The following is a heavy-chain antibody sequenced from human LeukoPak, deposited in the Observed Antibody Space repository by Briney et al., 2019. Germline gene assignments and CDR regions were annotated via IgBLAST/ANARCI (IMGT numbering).Heavy chain of an antibody. CDR1: GGSVSSGSYY. D-gene: IGHD1-26*01. J-gene: IGHJ3*02. V-gene: IGHV4-61*01. CDR3: ARVGATYDAFDI. Sequence: SETLSLTCTVSGGSVSSGSYYWSWIRQPPGKGLEWIGYIYYSGSTNYNPSLKSRVTISVDTSKNQFSLKLSSVTAADTAVYYCARVGATYDAFDIWGQGTMVTVSS. CDR2: IYYSGST.